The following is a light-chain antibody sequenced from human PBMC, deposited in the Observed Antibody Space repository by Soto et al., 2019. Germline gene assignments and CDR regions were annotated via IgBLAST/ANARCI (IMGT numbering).Light chain of an antibody. CDR2: GAS. J-gene: IGKJ1*01. V-gene: IGKV3-20*01. CDR1: QSVSSSF. CDR3: QQYGSSPPWT. Sequence: EIVLTQSPGTLSLSPGERATLSCRASQSVSSSFLAWYQQKPGQAPRLLIYGASIMATGIPDRFSGSGSGTDFTLTIRRLEPEDFAVYYCQQYGSSPPWTFGQGTKVEIK.